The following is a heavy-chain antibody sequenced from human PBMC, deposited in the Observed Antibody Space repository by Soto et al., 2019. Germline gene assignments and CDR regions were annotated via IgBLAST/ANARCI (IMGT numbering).Heavy chain of an antibody. Sequence: GGSLRLSCAASGFTFSSYAMHWVRQAPGKGLEYVSAISSNGGSTYYANSVKGRFTISRDNSKNTLYLQMGSLRAEDMAVYYCARAGPGYDILTGYNWFDPWGQGTLVTVSS. CDR3: ARAGPGYDILTGYNWFDP. V-gene: IGHV3-64*01. CDR1: GFTFSSYA. D-gene: IGHD3-9*01. J-gene: IGHJ5*02. CDR2: ISSNGGST.